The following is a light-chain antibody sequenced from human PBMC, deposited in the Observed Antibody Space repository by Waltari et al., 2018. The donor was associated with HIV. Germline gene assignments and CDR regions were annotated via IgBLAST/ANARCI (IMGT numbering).Light chain of an antibody. CDR1: GSDVGAYDY. J-gene: IGLJ2*01. V-gene: IGLV2-14*01. Sequence: QSALTQPASVSGSPGQSITISCTGPGSDVGAYDYVSWYQQHPGKAPKLMISEVTSRRAGGSNRCSGSRSGKTGALTISGLQAEDEADYYCSSYSSSSTWSFGGGTKLTVL. CDR3: SSYSSSSTWS. CDR2: EVT.